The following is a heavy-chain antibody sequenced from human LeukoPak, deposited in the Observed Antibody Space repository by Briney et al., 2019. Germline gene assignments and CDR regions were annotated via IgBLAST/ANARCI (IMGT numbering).Heavy chain of an antibody. V-gene: IGHV3-7*01. CDR1: GFTFSSYW. CDR3: VTNFGLFDY. J-gene: IGHJ4*02. D-gene: IGHD1-1*01. Sequence: PGGSLRLSCAASGFTFSSYWMSWVRQAPGKGLEWVANIKQDGSEKYYVDSVKGRFTISRDNAENSLYLQMNSLRAEDTAVYYCVTNFGLFDYWGQGTLVTVSS. CDR2: IKQDGSEK.